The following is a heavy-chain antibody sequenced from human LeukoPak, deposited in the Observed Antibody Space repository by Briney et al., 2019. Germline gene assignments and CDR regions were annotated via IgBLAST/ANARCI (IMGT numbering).Heavy chain of an antibody. V-gene: IGHV3-30*04. D-gene: IGHD5-12*01. J-gene: IGHJ4*02. Sequence: PGTSLTLSCEASGFSFSSYAFHWVRQAPGKGLEWVAVISYEGSNKYYADAVKGRFTISRDDSKNTVYLQMNRLRGEDSAVYYCAKDQLAFSGYDTLFDSWGRGTLVTVSS. CDR1: GFSFSSYA. CDR2: ISYEGSNK. CDR3: AKDQLAFSGYDTLFDS.